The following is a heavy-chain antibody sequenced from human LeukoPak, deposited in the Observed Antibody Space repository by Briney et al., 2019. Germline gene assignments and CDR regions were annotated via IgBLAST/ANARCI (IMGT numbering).Heavy chain of an antibody. CDR1: GGSFSGYY. V-gene: IGHV4-34*01. D-gene: IGHD6-13*01. J-gene: IGHJ4*02. CDR3: ARDGAAAGIRRGFDY. CDR2: INHSGST. Sequence: PSETLSLTCAVYGGSFSGYYWSWIRQPPGKGLEWIGEINHSGSTNYNPSLKSRVTISVDTSKNQFSLKLSSVTAADTAVYYCARDGAAAGIRRGFDYWGQGTLVTVSS.